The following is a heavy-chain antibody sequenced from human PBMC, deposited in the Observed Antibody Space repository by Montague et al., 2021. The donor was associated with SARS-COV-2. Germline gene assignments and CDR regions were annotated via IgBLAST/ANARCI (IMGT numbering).Heavy chain of an antibody. D-gene: IGHD5-12*01. CDR1: GGSISSYY. CDR3: ARPRYSGYDSDAFDI. CDR2: IYYSGST. J-gene: IGHJ3*02. V-gene: IGHV4-59*08. Sequence: SETLSLTCTVSGGSISSYYWSRIRQPPGKGLEWIGYIYYSGSTNYNPSLKSRVTISVDTSKNQFSLKLSSVTAADTAVYYCARPRYSGYDSDAFDIWGQGTMVTVSS.